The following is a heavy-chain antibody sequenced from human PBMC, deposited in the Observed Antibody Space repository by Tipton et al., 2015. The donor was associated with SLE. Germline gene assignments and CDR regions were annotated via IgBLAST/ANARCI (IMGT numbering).Heavy chain of an antibody. CDR2: IFYSGST. D-gene: IGHD6-19*01. CDR3: ARDSSGRYHFDY. CDR1: GGSISSYY. J-gene: IGHJ4*02. V-gene: IGHV4-59*01. Sequence: TLSLTCTVSGGSISSYYWNWIRQPPGKGLEWIGYIFYSGSTNYKSSLKSRVTISVDTSKNQFSLKLSSVTAADTAVYYCARDSSGRYHFDYWGQGTLVTVSS.